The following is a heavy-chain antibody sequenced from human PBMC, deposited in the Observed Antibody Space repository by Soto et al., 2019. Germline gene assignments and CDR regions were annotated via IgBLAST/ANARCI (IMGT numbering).Heavy chain of an antibody. V-gene: IGHV3-49*04. CDR3: TRDSEDIVVVPADYYYYYGMDV. CDR1: GFTFGDYA. D-gene: IGHD2-2*01. J-gene: IGHJ6*04. CDR2: IRSKAYGGTT. Sequence: PGGSLRLSCTASGFTFGDYAMSWVRQAPGKGLEWVGFIRSKAYGGTTEYAASVKGRFTISRDDSKSIAYLQMNSLKTEEKAVYYCTRDSEDIVVVPADYYYYYGMDVWGKGTKVTVS.